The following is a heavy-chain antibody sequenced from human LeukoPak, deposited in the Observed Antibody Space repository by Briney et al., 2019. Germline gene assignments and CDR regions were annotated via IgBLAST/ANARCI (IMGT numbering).Heavy chain of an antibody. CDR2: IYLSGST. CDR3: ARVPTMTFFDY. D-gene: IGHD4-17*01. Sequence: SETLSLTCTVSGGSISSSSYYWGWIRQPPGKGLEWIGSIYLSGSTYYNPSLKSRVTISVDTSKNQFSLKLSSVTAADTALYYCARVPTMTFFDYWGQGTLVTVSS. V-gene: IGHV4-39*07. CDR1: GGSISSSSYY. J-gene: IGHJ4*02.